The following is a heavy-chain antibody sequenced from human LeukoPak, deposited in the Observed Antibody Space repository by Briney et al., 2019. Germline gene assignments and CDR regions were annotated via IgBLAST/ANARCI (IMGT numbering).Heavy chain of an antibody. CDR3: ARDLGDGYNYYLDY. V-gene: IGHV3-7*01. CDR1: GFTFSSNW. Sequence: GGSLRLSCATSGFTFSSNWMSWVRHVPGRGLDWVANIKPDGSAQYYAASVKGRFTISRDNSKNTLYLQMNSLRAEDTAVYYCARDLGDGYNYYLDYWGQGTLVTVSS. CDR2: IKPDGSAQ. D-gene: IGHD5-24*01. J-gene: IGHJ4*02.